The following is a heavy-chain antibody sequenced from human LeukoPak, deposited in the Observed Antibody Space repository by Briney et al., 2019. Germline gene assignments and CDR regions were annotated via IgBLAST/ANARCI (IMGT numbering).Heavy chain of an antibody. J-gene: IGHJ4*02. CDR1: GGSISSGGYS. D-gene: IGHD4-17*01. CDR2: IYYSGST. Sequence: SETLSLTCTVSGGSISSGGYSWSWIRQPPGKGLEWIGYIYYSGSTYYNPSLKSRVTISVDTSKNQFSLKLSSVTAADTAVYYCARGGDYGDPLFDYWGQGTLVTVSS. V-gene: IGHV4-30-4*07. CDR3: ARGGDYGDPLFDY.